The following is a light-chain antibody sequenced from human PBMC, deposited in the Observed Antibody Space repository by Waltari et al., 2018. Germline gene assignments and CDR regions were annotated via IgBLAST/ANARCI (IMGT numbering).Light chain of an antibody. Sequence: QSVLTQPPLASGTPGQRVTIPCPGNSSNTGITTRNMYQQLPGTAPKLLIYANYHRPSGVPDRFSASKSDTSASLAISGLQSEDEADYFCATWDDSLNGRVFGGGTKLAVL. V-gene: IGLV1-44*01. J-gene: IGLJ3*02. CDR1: SSNTGITT. CDR3: ATWDDSLNGRV. CDR2: ANY.